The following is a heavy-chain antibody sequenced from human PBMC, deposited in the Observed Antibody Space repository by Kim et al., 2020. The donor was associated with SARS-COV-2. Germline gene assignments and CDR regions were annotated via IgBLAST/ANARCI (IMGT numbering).Heavy chain of an antibody. CDR2: IDWDDDK. V-gene: IGHV2-70*01. CDR1: GFSLSTSGMC. Sequence: SGPTLVKPTQTLTLTCTFSGFSLSTSGMCVSWIRQPPGKALEWLALIDWDDDKYYSTSLKTRLTISKDTSKNQVVLTMTNMDPVDTATYYCARIRSDSSSWYSYFDYWGQGTLVTVSS. D-gene: IGHD6-13*01. J-gene: IGHJ4*02. CDR3: ARIRSDSSSWYSYFDY.